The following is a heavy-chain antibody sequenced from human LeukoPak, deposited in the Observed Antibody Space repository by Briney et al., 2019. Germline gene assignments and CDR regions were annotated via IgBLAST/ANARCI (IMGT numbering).Heavy chain of an antibody. Sequence: ASVKVSCKASGYTFTGYYMHWVRQAPGQGLEWMGWMNPNSGNTGYAQKFQGRVTITRNTSISTAYMELSSLRSEDTAVYYCARGYSYGPLDYWGQGTLVTVSS. V-gene: IGHV1-8*03. CDR2: MNPNSGNT. J-gene: IGHJ4*02. CDR1: GYTFTGYY. CDR3: ARGYSYGPLDY. D-gene: IGHD5-18*01.